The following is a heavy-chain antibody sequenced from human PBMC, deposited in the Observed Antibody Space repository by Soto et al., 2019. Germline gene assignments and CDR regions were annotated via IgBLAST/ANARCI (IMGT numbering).Heavy chain of an antibody. Sequence: PSETLSLTCAVYGGSFRGPYWSWIRQPPGKGLEWIGEINQGGTTNYNPSLKSRVTMSVDTSKYQFSLKLSSVTAADTAVYYCARGVTGYSSSWYAYWGQGTLVTVSS. CDR1: GGSFRGPY. CDR3: ARGVTGYSSSWYAY. J-gene: IGHJ4*02. D-gene: IGHD6-13*01. V-gene: IGHV4-34*01. CDR2: INQGGTT.